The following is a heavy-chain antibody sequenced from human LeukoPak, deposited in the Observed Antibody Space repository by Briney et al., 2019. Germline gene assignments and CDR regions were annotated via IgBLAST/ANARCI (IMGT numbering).Heavy chain of an antibody. Sequence: SETLSLTCAVYGGSFSGYYWSWIRQPPGKGLEWIGEINHSGSTNYNPSLKSRVTISVDTSKNQFSLQLNSVTPEDTAVYYCARERNRSVVEWFGELLPDSPFGHFYGMDVWGQGTTVTVSS. CDR2: INHSGST. D-gene: IGHD3-10*01. CDR3: ARERNRSVVEWFGELLPDSPFGHFYGMDV. CDR1: GGSFSGYY. V-gene: IGHV4-34*01. J-gene: IGHJ6*02.